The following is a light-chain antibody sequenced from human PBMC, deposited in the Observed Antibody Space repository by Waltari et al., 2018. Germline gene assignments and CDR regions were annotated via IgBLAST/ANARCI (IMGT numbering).Light chain of an antibody. J-gene: IGLJ3*02. CDR3: SSRTNSITWV. CDR1: SSDFGANNV. Sequence: QSALTQPASVSGSPGQSITISCTATSSDFGANNVVSWYQQHPGKAPKVVIYDVTERPSGVSNRFSGSKSGSTASLTISGLQTEDEAGYYCSSRTNSITWVFGGGTKVTVL. CDR2: DVT. V-gene: IGLV2-14*03.